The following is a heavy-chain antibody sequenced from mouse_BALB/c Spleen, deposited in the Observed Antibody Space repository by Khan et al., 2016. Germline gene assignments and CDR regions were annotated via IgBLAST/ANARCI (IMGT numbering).Heavy chain of an antibody. CDR2: INTYTGEQ. D-gene: IGHD3-1*01. CDR3: ARQLGPLYYCDY. CDR1: GYTFTNYG. V-gene: IGHV9-1*02. Sequence: QIQLVQSGPELKKPGETVKISCKASGYTFTNYGMNWVKQAPGKGLKWMGWINTYTGEQTYADDFKGRFAFSLETSASTAYLQINNLKNEDMATYFCARQLGPLYYCDYWGQGTTLTVSS. J-gene: IGHJ2*01.